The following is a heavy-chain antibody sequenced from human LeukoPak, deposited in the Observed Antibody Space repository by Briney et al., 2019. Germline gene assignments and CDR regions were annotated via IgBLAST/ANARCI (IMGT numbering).Heavy chain of an antibody. CDR3: ARDLETYSGSYNWFDP. V-gene: IGHV4-59*01. Sequence: PSETLSLTCTVSGGSISSYYWSWIRQPPGKGLEWIGYIYYSGSTNYNPSLKSRVTISVDTSKNQFSLKLSSVTAADTAVYYCARDLETYSGSYNWFDPWGQGTLVTVSS. J-gene: IGHJ5*02. CDR1: GGSISSYY. D-gene: IGHD1-26*01. CDR2: IYYSGST.